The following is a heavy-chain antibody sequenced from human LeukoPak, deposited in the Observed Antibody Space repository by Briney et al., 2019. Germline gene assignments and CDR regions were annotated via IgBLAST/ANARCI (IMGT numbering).Heavy chain of an antibody. CDR2: ISSSGSTI. Sequence: GGSLRLSCAASGFTFSSYEMNWVRQAPGKGLEWVSYISSSGSTIYYADSVKGRFTISRDNAKNSLYLQMNSLRAEDTAVYYCARESYGSGSYYIDWGQGTLVTVSS. CDR3: ARESYGSGSYYID. J-gene: IGHJ4*02. V-gene: IGHV3-48*03. CDR1: GFTFSSYE. D-gene: IGHD3-10*01.